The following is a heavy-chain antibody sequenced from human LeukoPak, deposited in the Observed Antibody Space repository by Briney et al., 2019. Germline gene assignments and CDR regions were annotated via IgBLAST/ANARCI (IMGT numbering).Heavy chain of an antibody. CDR2: INPNSGGT. V-gene: IGHV1-2*02. CDR3: ARLARIAARRPDAFDI. J-gene: IGHJ3*02. D-gene: IGHD6-6*01. Sequence: GASVKVSCKASGYTFTGYYMHWVRQAPGQGLEWMGWINPNSGGTNYAQKFQGRVTMTRDTSISTAYMELSRLRSDDTAVYYCARLARIAARRPDAFDIWGQGTMVTVSS. CDR1: GYTFTGYY.